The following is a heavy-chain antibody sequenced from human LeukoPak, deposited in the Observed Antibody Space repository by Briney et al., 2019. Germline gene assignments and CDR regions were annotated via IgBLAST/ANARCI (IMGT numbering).Heavy chain of an antibody. V-gene: IGHV3-30*04. J-gene: IGHJ4*02. CDR1: GFTFSSYA. Sequence: GGSLRLSCAASGFTFSSYAMHWVRQAPGKGLEWVAVISYDGSNKYYADSVKGRFTISRDNSKNTLYLQMNSLRAEDTAVYYCARDQWVEVGTSFDYWGQGTLVTVSS. CDR3: ARDQWVEVGTSFDY. D-gene: IGHD1-26*01. CDR2: ISYDGSNK.